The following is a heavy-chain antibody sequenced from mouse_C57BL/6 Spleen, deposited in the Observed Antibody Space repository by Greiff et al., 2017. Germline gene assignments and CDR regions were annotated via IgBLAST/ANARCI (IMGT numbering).Heavy chain of an antibody. J-gene: IGHJ3*01. CDR1: GYSITSGYY. V-gene: IGHV3-6*01. CDR2: ISYDGSN. D-gene: IGHD2-4*01. Sequence: EVKLMESGPGLVKPSQSLSLTCSVTGYSITSGYYWNWIRQFPGNKLEWMGYISYDGSNNYNPSLKNRISITRYTSKNQFFLKLNSVTTEDTATYYCARDDYDAFAYWGQGTLVTVSA. CDR3: ARDDYDAFAY.